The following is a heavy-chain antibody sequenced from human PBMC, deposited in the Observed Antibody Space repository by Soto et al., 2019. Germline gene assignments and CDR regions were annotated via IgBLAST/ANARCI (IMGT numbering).Heavy chain of an antibody. CDR3: ARWSDYRYYCDY. J-gene: IGHJ4*02. V-gene: IGHV4-39*01. CDR2: IYYSGST. CDR1: GGSISSSSYY. D-gene: IGHD4-4*01. Sequence: QLQLQESGPGLVKPSETLSLTCTVSGGSISSSSYYWGWIRQPPGKGLEWIGSIYYSGSTYYNPSLKSRVTIPEDTHKNQFSLKLSSVPAADTAVYYCARWSDYRYYCDYWGQGTLVTVSS.